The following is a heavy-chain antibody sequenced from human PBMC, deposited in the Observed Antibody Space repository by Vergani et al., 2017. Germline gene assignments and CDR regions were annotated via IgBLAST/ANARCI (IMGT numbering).Heavy chain of an antibody. D-gene: IGHD1-26*01. CDR1: GYSFTSYW. Sequence: EVQLVQSGAEVKKPGESLRISCKGSGYSFTSYWISWVRQMPGKGLEWMGRIDPSDSYTNYSPSFQGHVTISADKSISTAYQQWSSLKASDTAMYYCARHFGGIVGATRTHDWFDPWGQGTLVTVSS. V-gene: IGHV5-10-1*03. CDR3: ARHFGGIVGATRTHDWFDP. J-gene: IGHJ5*02. CDR2: IDPSDSYT.